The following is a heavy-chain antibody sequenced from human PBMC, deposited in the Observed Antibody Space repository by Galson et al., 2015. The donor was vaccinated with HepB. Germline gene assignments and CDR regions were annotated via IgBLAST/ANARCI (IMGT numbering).Heavy chain of an antibody. CDR3: ARQAEDFWSGYYKRALDAFDI. D-gene: IGHD3-3*01. J-gene: IGHJ3*02. CDR1: GGSISSSSYY. CDR2: IYYSGST. Sequence: SETLSLTCTVSGGSISSSSYYWGWIRQPPGKGLEWIGSIYYSGSTYYNPSLKSRVTISVDTSKNQFSLKLSSVTAADTAVYYCARQAEDFWSGYYKRALDAFDIWGQGTMVTVSS. V-gene: IGHV4-39*01.